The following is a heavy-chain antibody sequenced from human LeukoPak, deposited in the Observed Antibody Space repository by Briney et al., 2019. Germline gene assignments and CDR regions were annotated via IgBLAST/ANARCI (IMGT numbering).Heavy chain of an antibody. CDR3: AKAPATGEGYYFYYMDV. CDR2: VNGRGATT. D-gene: IGHD7-27*01. J-gene: IGHJ6*03. Sequence: GGSLRLSCAASGFASGFTFSDYAVSWVRQAPGKGPEWVASVNGRGATTYFADSVRGRFTISRDNSKNTVYLQMISLGADDTAVYFCAKAPATGEGYYFYYMDVWGKGTTVTVSS. CDR1: GFTFSDYA. V-gene: IGHV3-23*01.